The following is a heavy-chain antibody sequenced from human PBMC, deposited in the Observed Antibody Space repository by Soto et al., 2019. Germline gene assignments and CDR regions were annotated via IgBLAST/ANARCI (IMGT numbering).Heavy chain of an antibody. CDR1: GYSFTSYW. V-gene: IGHV5-10-1*01. CDR2: IDPSDSYT. CDR3: ATRLRVGATTHYYYYGMDV. Sequence: PGESLKISCXGSGYSFTSYWISWVRQMPGKGLEWMGRIDPSDSYTNYSPSFQGHVTISADKSISTAYLQWSSLKASDTAMYYCATRLRVGATTHYYYYGMDVWGQGTTVTVSS. J-gene: IGHJ6*02. D-gene: IGHD1-26*01.